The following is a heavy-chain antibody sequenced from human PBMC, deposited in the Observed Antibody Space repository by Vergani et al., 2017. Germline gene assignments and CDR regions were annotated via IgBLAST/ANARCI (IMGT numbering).Heavy chain of an antibody. CDR2: IYSTGST. D-gene: IGHD3-9*01. CDR3: ARVMYLDEASTGYRLEGMDI. CDR1: GGSFNTYY. V-gene: IGHV4-59*13. J-gene: IGHJ6*02. Sequence: QVQLEESGPGLVKPSETLSLTCTVSGGSFNTYYWSWIRQSPGKGLEWIGYIYSTGSTNYNPSLNSRVTMSVDTSKNQFSLQLRSVTAADTAVYFCARVMYLDEASTGYRLEGMDIWGQGTTVTISS.